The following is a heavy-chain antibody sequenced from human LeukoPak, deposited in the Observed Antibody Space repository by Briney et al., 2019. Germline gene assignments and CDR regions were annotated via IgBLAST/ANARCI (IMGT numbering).Heavy chain of an antibody. V-gene: IGHV4-38-2*02. D-gene: IGHD3-3*01. Sequence: GSLRLSCTASGFTFGDYAMSWFRQAPGKGLEWIGIIYHSGRTDYNPSLKSRVTISEDTSKNQFSLKLSSVTAADTAVYYCARAFRGIFGVFEAFDIWGQGTMVTVSS. J-gene: IGHJ3*02. CDR3: ARAFRGIFGVFEAFDI. CDR1: GFTFGDYA. CDR2: IYHSGRT.